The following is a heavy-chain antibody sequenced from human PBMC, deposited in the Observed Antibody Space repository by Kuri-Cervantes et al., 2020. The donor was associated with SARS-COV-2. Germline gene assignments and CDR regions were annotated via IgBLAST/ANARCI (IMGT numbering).Heavy chain of an antibody. D-gene: IGHD5-24*01. V-gene: IGHV3-30-3*01. J-gene: IGHJ4*02. CDR1: GFTFSSYA. CDR3: AKEGGHNEIEY. CDR2: ISYDGSNK. Sequence: GESLKISCAASGFTFSSYAMHWVRQAPGKGLEWVAVISYDGSNKYYADSVKGRFTISRDNSKNTLYLQVNSLRAEDTAIYYCAKEGGHNEIEYWGQGTLVTVSS.